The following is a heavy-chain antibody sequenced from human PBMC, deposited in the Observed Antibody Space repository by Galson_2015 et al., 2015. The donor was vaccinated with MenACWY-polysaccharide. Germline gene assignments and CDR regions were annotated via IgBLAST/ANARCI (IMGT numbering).Heavy chain of an antibody. CDR2: ILSKTDGGTT. V-gene: IGHV3-15*01. CDR1: GFSFSNAW. D-gene: IGHD4-23*01. CDR3: TTSAYGGPDY. J-gene: IGHJ4*02. Sequence: LRLSCAASGFSFSNAWMNWVRQAPGKGLECVGRILSKTDGGTTDYAAPVRARFTISRDDSRNTLYLQMNSLKTEDTAVYFCTTSAYGGPDYWGQGTLVTVSS.